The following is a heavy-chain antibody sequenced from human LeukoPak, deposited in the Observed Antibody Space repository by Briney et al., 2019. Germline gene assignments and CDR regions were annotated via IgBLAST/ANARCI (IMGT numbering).Heavy chain of an antibody. J-gene: IGHJ4*02. D-gene: IGHD3-22*01. CDR1: GNSISSGDNY. V-gene: IGHV4-61*02. CDR2: IYTSGST. CDR3: ARASYSYDINGWVPFDY. Sequence: PSETLSLTCTVSGNSISSGDNYWSSIRQPAGKGLEWIGRIYTSGSTNYNPSLKSRVTISGDTSKNQFSLRLSSVTAADTAVYYCARASYSYDINGWVPFDYWGQGTLVTVSS.